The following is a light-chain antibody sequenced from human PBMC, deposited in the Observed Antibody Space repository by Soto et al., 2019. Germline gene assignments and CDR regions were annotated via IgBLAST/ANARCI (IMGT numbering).Light chain of an antibody. Sequence: PGERVTLSCRASQSVSSSYLTWYQQKPGQAPRLLIYGASTRATSIPARFSGSGSGTDFTLTISRLEPEDFAVYYCQQYGSSGTFGQGTKGDIK. CDR2: GAS. CDR3: QQYGSSGT. V-gene: IGKV3-20*01. CDR1: QSVSSSY. J-gene: IGKJ1*01.